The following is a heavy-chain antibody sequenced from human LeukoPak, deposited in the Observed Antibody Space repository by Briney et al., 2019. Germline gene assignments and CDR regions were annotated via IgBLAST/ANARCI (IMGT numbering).Heavy chain of an antibody. CDR3: ARARIDY. J-gene: IGHJ4*02. Sequence: GGSLRLSCVGSGITFSSYWMTWVRQAPGKGLEWVANIKDDGSEKYSVHSVKGRFTISRDTAKNLLYLQMTSVRAKDTAVYSCARARIDYWGQGTLVTVSS. CDR2: IKDDGSEK. CDR1: GITFSSYW. D-gene: IGHD1-14*01. V-gene: IGHV3-7*04.